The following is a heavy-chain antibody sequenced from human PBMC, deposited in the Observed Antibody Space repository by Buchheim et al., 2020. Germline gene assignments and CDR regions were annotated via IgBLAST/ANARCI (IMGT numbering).Heavy chain of an antibody. J-gene: IGHJ4*02. V-gene: IGHV3-33*01. Sequence: QVQLVESGGGVVQPGRSLRLSCAASGFNFSNYAMHWVRQAPGKGLELVAVIWYDGTNRYYADSVKGRFTISRDNSKSSLYFQMNSLRAEDTAVYYCGGSSDYWGQGTL. CDR3: GGSSDY. CDR1: GFNFSNYA. D-gene: IGHD6-19*01. CDR2: IWYDGTNR.